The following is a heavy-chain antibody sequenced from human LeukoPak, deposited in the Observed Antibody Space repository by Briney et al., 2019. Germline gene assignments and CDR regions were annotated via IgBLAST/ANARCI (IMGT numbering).Heavy chain of an antibody. D-gene: IGHD2-2*01. V-gene: IGHV3-23*01. J-gene: IGHJ4*02. Sequence: GGSLRLSCAASGFTFSSYAMNWVRQAPGKGLEWVSAVSGSGGNTYYANSVKGRFTISRDSSRNTLHLQMNSLRAEDTAVYYCAKAGCSSTSCYFDYWGQGTLVTVSS. CDR1: GFTFSSYA. CDR3: AKAGCSSTSCYFDY. CDR2: VSGSGGNT.